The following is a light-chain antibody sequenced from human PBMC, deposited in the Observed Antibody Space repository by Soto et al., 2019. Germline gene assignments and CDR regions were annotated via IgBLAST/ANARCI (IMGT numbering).Light chain of an antibody. CDR3: QQYGSSPLT. CDR2: GAS. CDR1: QSVSSSY. Sequence: EIVLTQSPGTLSLSPGERATLSCRASQSVSSSYVAWYQQKPGQAPRLLIYGASSRATGIPDRFSGSGSGTDVTLTISRLEPEDFAVYYCQQYGSSPLTFAGGTTVEI. V-gene: IGKV3-20*01. J-gene: IGKJ4*01.